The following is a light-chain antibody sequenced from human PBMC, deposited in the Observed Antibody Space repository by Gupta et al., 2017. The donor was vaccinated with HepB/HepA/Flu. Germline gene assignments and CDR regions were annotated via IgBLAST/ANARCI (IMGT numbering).Light chain of an antibody. CDR2: ENS. Sequence: QSVLTQPPSVSAAPGQKVTISCSGSSSNIGNNYVSWYQQVPGTAPKLLIYENSKRPSGIPDRFSGSRSGTSATLGINGLQTGDAAYYYCGTWDSSLGGGVFGGGTKLTVL. J-gene: IGLJ3*02. CDR3: GTWDSSLGGGV. CDR1: SSNIGNNY. V-gene: IGLV1-51*02.